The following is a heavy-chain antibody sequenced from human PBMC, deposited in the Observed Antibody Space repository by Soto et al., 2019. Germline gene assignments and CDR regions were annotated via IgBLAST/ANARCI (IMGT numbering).Heavy chain of an antibody. D-gene: IGHD5-12*01. V-gene: IGHV6-1*01. J-gene: IGHJ5*02. CDR1: GDSVSSNTAS. CDR2: TYFRSKWYN. Sequence: SQTLSLTCVISGDSVSSNTASWSWIRQSPSRGLEWLGRTYFRSKWYNDYAVSVKSRIIINPDTSNNQFSLQLNSVTPEDTAVYFCAKGDNLGPKTGYAFDPWGQGIMVTVS. CDR3: AKGDNLGPKTGYAFDP.